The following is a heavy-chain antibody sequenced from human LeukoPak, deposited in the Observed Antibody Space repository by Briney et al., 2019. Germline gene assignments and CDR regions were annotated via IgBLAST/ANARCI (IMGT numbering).Heavy chain of an antibody. CDR1: GLSFSNYA. CDR3: AREIAARPLYYMDV. D-gene: IGHD6-6*01. CDR2: ISSDGSNK. J-gene: IGHJ6*03. Sequence: GGSLRLSCAAPGLSFSNYAMNWVRRAPGKGLEWVAVISSDGSNKFYADSVKGRFTVSRDNAKNSLYLQMNSLRAEDTAVYYCAREIAARPLYYMDVWGKGTTVTVSS. V-gene: IGHV3-30-3*01.